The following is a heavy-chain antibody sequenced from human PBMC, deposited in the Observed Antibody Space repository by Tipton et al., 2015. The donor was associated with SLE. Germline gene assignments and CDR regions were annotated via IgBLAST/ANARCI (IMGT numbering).Heavy chain of an antibody. V-gene: IGHV4-59*01. CDR3: ARALWVDKDFEVPLAIRLRAFDI. J-gene: IGHJ3*02. Sequence: LRLSCTVSDDSISNYYWSWIRQSPGKGLEWIGYGYYIGSTNYNPSLKSRLTISVDTSKNQFSLGLSSVSAADTAMYYCARALWVDKDFEVPLAIRLRAFDIWGQGRMVTVSS. CDR2: GYYIGST. D-gene: IGHD2-2*02. CDR1: DDSISNYY.